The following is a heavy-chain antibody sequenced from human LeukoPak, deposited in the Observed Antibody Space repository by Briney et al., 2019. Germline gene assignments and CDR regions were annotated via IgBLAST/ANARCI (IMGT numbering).Heavy chain of an antibody. Sequence: SETLSLTCTVSGGSISSSSYHWGWIRQPPGKGLEWIGSIYYSGSTYYNPSLKSRVTISVDTSKNQLSVRLSSVTAADTALYYCARLRDSRVLPGAPYFDYWGQGTLVTVSS. CDR2: IYYSGST. J-gene: IGHJ4*02. CDR3: ARLRDSRVLPGAPYFDY. CDR1: GGSISSSSYH. V-gene: IGHV4-39*01. D-gene: IGHD2/OR15-2a*01.